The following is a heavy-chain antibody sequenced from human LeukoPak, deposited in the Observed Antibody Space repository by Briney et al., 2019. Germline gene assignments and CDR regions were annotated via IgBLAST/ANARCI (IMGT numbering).Heavy chain of an antibody. CDR1: GFTFSSYG. V-gene: IGHV3-30*03. CDR2: ISYDGSNK. J-gene: IGHJ4*02. CDR3: ARVPGDRRWLQQFFDY. D-gene: IGHD5-24*01. Sequence: PGGSLRLSCAASGFTFSSYGMHWVRQAPGKGLEWVAVISYDGSNKYYADSVKGRFTISRDNSKNTLYLQMNSLRAEDTAMYFCARVPGDRRWLQQFFDYWGQGTLVTVSS.